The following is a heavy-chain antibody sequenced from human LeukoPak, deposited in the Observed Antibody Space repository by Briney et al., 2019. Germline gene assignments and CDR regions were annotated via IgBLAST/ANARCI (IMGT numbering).Heavy chain of an antibody. CDR3: ARGTYSSDSSGYFSGGLGC. Sequence: GGSLRLSCVASGLIFNNYAMHRVRQAPGRGLECVAIISSGGTDKYYADSVKGRFTISRDNSENTLFLQMNNLRAEDTAVYFCARGTYSSDSSGYFSGGLGCWSQGTLVTVSS. J-gene: IGHJ4*02. CDR2: ISSGGTDK. D-gene: IGHD3-22*01. V-gene: IGHV3-30*04. CDR1: GLIFNNYA.